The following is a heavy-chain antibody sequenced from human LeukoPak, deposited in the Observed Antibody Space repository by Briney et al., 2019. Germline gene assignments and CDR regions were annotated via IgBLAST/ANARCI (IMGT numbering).Heavy chain of an antibody. V-gene: IGHV3-7*03. CDR2: IKQDGSEK. J-gene: IGHJ4*02. CDR3: AKVKTPLLREGYYFDY. Sequence: PGGSLRLSCAASGFTFSSYWMSWVRQAPGKGLEWVANIKQDGSEKYYVDSVKGRFTISRDNAKNSLYLQMNSLRAEDMALYYCAKVKTPLLREGYYFDYWGQGTLVTVSS. CDR1: GFTFSSYW.